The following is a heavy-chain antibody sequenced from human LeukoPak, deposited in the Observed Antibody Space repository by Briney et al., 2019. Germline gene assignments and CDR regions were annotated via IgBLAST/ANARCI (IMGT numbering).Heavy chain of an antibody. Sequence: GSLRLSCAASGFTFSSYGMHWVRQVPGKGLEWLSRINNDGVSTSYADSVKGRFTISRDNAKNTLYLRMNSLRAEDTAIYYCARKPLSGGYGGTIDYWGQGTLVTVSS. D-gene: IGHD6-25*01. CDR1: GFTFSSYG. CDR2: INNDGVST. V-gene: IGHV3-74*01. CDR3: ARKPLSGGYGGTIDY. J-gene: IGHJ4*02.